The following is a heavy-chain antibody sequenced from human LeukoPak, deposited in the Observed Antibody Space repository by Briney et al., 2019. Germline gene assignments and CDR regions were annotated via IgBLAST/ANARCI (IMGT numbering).Heavy chain of an antibody. V-gene: IGHV4-34*01. CDR1: GGSFSGYH. CDR3: ARVSSRRFPPTYSYDRRNYFDY. D-gene: IGHD3-22*01. CDR2: INHSGST. Sequence: KPSETLSLTCAVYGGSFSGYHWSWIRQPPGKGLEWIGQINHSGSTNYNPSLKSRVTILVDTSKNQFSLRLSSVTAADTAVYYCARVSSRRFPPTYSYDRRNYFDYWGQGTLVTVYS. J-gene: IGHJ4*02.